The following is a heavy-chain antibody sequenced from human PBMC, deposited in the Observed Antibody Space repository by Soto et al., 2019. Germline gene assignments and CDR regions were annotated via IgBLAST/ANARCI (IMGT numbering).Heavy chain of an antibody. CDR2: ISAFNGNT. Sequence: QDQLVQSGAEVKKPGASVTVSCKASGYSFTNCGITWVRQAPGQGLEWLGWISAFNGNTHYAQKVQGRVTMTTDASTSTAYMELRSLRSDDTAVYYCARDRGVAPPVAGNTHYYYYMDVWGKGTTVTVSS. V-gene: IGHV1-18*01. CDR1: GYSFTNCG. D-gene: IGHD6-19*01. J-gene: IGHJ6*03. CDR3: ARDRGVAPPVAGNTHYYYYMDV.